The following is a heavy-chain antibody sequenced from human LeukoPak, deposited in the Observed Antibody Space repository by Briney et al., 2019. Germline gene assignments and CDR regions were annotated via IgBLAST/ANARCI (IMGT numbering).Heavy chain of an antibody. CDR3: ARDPGYCSSTSCYEGDY. Sequence: ASVKVSCKASGCTFTGYYMHWVRQAPGQGLEWMGRINPNSGGTNYAQKFQGRVTMTRDTSISTAYMELSRLRSDDTAVYYCARDPGYCSSTSCYEGDYWGQGTLVTVSS. J-gene: IGHJ4*02. D-gene: IGHD2-2*01. V-gene: IGHV1-2*06. CDR1: GCTFTGYY. CDR2: INPNSGGT.